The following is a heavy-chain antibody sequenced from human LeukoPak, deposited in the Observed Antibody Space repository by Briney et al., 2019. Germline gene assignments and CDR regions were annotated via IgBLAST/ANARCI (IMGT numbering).Heavy chain of an antibody. CDR3: ARDKGNDYVWGSYRSGAPFDY. V-gene: IGHV4-30-2*01. J-gene: IGHJ4*02. D-gene: IGHD3-16*02. Sequence: SETLSLTCAVSGGSISSGSYSWSWIRQPPGKGLEWIGYIYPRGSTYYNPSLKSRVILSLDKSANQFSLNLSSVTAADTAVYYCARDKGNDYVWGSYRSGAPFDYWGQGTLVTVSS. CDR1: GGSISSGSYS. CDR2: IYPRGST.